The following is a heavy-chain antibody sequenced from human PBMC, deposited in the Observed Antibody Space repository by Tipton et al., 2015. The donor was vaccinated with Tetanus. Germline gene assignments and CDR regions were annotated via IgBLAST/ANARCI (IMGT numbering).Heavy chain of an antibody. Sequence: TLSLTCIVSGGSMSGSGHYWSWIRQPPGKALEWIGDIFYSGNSISNPSFRSRVTMSVDTSRTLLSLTLIAVTAADTAVYFCARGLIDDFLGSRIYFDSWGPGTLVTVSS. D-gene: IGHD2-8*01. CDR2: IFYSGNS. CDR3: ARGLIDDFLGSRIYFDS. V-gene: IGHV4-61*08. J-gene: IGHJ4*02. CDR1: GGSMSGSGHY.